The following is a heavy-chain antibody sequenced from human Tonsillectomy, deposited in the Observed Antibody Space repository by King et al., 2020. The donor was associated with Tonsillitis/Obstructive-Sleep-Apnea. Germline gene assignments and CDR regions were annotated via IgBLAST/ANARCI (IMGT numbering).Heavy chain of an antibody. D-gene: IGHD6-13*01. CDR1: GGSISSYY. V-gene: IGHV4-59*08. J-gene: IGHJ6*03. CDR2: IYYSGST. Sequence: QLQESGPGLVKPSETLSLTCTVSGGSISSYYWNWIRQPPGKGLEWIGYIYYSGSTNYNPSLKSRVTMSVDTSKNQYSLKLSSVTAADTAVYYCARLYRSTRYEYCYYYMDMWGKGTPDSVSS. CDR3: ARLYRSTRYEYCYYYMDM.